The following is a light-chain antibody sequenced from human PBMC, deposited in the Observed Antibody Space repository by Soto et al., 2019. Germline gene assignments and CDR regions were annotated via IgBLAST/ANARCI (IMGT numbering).Light chain of an antibody. Sequence: QSALTQPASVSGSPGQSITISCTGTSSDVGGYNYVSWYQQHPGKAPKVMIYDVSNRPSGVSNRFSGSKSGNTASLTISGLQAEDEADYYCNSYTSSSTLVVFGGGTQLTVL. CDR1: SSDVGGYNY. J-gene: IGLJ2*01. CDR2: DVS. V-gene: IGLV2-14*01. CDR3: NSYTSSSTLVV.